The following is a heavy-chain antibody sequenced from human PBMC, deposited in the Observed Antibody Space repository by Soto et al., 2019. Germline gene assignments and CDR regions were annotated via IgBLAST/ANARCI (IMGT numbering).Heavy chain of an antibody. CDR2: VIPILGLP. D-gene: IGHD3-9*01. CDR1: GDAFTTYT. V-gene: IGHV1-69*02. Sequence: QVRLVQPGPEVKKPGSSVKVSCKASGDAFTTYTISWLRQAPGKGLEWMGRVIPILGLPNYAQNFPDRATITAYKSSSTAYMERRSLRSEDMAMYYCARGVKYDLLNSSDLNWFDSWGHGTRVTVSS. J-gene: IGHJ5*01. CDR3: ARGVKYDLLNSSDLNWFDS.